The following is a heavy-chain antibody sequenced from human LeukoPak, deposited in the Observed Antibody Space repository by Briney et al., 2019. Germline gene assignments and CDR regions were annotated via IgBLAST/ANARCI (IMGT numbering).Heavy chain of an antibody. D-gene: IGHD6-19*01. V-gene: IGHV4-30-2*01. CDR3: ARGGSGWYKGWFDP. CDR2: IYHSGST. CDR1: GGSISSGGYS. Sequence: SETLSLTCAVSGGSISSGGYSWSWIRQPPGKGLEWIGYIYHSGSTYYNPSLKSRVTISVDTSKNQFSLKVSSVTAAGTAVYYCARGGSGWYKGWFDPWGLGTLVTVSS. J-gene: IGHJ5*02.